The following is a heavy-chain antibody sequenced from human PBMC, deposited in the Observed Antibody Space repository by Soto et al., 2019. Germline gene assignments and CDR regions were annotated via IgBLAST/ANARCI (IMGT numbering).Heavy chain of an antibody. J-gene: IGHJ4*02. CDR1: GYRFSSHW. V-gene: IGHV5-51*01. CDR3: ASPITIFGVVFV. CDR2: IHPGDPDI. Sequence: GESLKISCKGSGYRFSSHWVGWVRQKAGEGLEWMGMIHPGDPDITYSSSFQGQVTISADRSISTAYLQWSSLKASDTAMYYCASPITIFGVVFVWGQGTLVTVSS. D-gene: IGHD3-3*01.